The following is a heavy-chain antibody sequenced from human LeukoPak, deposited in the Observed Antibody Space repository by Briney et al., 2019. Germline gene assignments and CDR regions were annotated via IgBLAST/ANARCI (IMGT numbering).Heavy chain of an antibody. CDR3: ARVRAAAGIYYFGY. CDR1: GYTFTSYG. V-gene: IGHV1-18*01. J-gene: IGHJ4*02. D-gene: IGHD6-13*01. Sequence: ASVTVSCTASGYTFTSYGISWVRQAPGQGLEWMGWTSPHNGDTNYAQKLQGRVTMTTDTSTSTAYMELRSLRSDDTAVYYCARVRAAAGIYYFGYWGQGTLVTVSS. CDR2: TSPHNGDT.